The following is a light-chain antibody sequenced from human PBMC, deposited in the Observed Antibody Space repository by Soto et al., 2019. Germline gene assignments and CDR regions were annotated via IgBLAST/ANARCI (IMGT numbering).Light chain of an antibody. J-gene: IGKJ1*01. Sequence: DLQMTQSPSSLSASVGDRVTITCRASQSISSYLNWYQQKPGKAPKLLIYAASSLQSGVPSRFSGSGSGTDFTLTISSLQPEDFATYYCQQSYSTFGQGTKVEIK. CDR2: AAS. CDR1: QSISSY. V-gene: IGKV1-39*01. CDR3: QQSYST.